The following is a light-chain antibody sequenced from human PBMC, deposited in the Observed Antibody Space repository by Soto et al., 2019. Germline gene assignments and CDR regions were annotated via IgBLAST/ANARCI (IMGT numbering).Light chain of an antibody. CDR3: QQYGSSPRT. CDR1: QSVSSSY. V-gene: IGKV3-20*01. CDR2: GAS. J-gene: IGKJ1*01. Sequence: ESVLTHSPGTLSLTTGERATLSCRASQSVSSSYLAWYQQKPGQAPRLLIYGASSRATGIPDRFSGSGSGTDFTLTISRLEPEDFAVYYCQQYGSSPRTFGQGTKV.